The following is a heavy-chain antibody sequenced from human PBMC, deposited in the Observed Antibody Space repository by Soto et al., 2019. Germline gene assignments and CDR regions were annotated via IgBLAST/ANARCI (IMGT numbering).Heavy chain of an antibody. CDR3: AKVVVVAAVWDY. Sequence: VQLLESGGGLVQPGGSLRLSCAASGFTFSSYAMSWVRQAPGKGLEWVSAISGSGGSTYYADSVKGRFTISRDKSQNTLYLHMTSLRAEDTAVYYCAKVVVVAAVWDYGGQGTLVTVSS. CDR1: GFTFSSYA. D-gene: IGHD2-15*01. CDR2: ISGSGGST. J-gene: IGHJ4*02. V-gene: IGHV3-23*01.